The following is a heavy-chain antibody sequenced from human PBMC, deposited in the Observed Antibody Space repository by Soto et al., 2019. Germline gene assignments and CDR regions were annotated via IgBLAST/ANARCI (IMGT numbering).Heavy chain of an antibody. J-gene: IGHJ4*02. Sequence: GGSLRLSCTASGFTFNKYAMSWVRQAPGKGLEWVSAITDSGAASHYADSVKGRFTVSRDNSKNTLYLQMNSPRADDTAVYYCARDLSVVFDYWGQGTLVTVSS. D-gene: IGHD2-15*01. V-gene: IGHV3-23*01. CDR3: ARDLSVVFDY. CDR2: ITDSGAAS. CDR1: GFTFNKYA.